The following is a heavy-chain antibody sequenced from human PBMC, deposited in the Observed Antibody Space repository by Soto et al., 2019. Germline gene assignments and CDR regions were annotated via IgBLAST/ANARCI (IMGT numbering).Heavy chain of an antibody. Sequence: PGGSLRLSCAASGFTFSRNWMHWVRQAPGKGLVWLSRINSDGTTTTYADSVKGRFTISRDNSKNTLYLQMNSLRAEDTAVYYCARERWLQFRRGPFDYWGQGTLVTVSS. CDR3: ARERWLQFRRGPFDY. CDR2: INSDGTTT. J-gene: IGHJ4*02. V-gene: IGHV3-74*01. D-gene: IGHD5-12*01. CDR1: GFTFSRNW.